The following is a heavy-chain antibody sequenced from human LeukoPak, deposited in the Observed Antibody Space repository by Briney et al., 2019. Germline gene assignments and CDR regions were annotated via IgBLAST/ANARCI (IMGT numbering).Heavy chain of an antibody. Sequence: PSETLSLTCAVYGGSFSGYYWSWIRQPPGKGLEWIGSIYYSGSTYYNPSLKSRVTISVDTSKNQFSLKLSSVTAADTAVYYCARRNNFSNWGAFDIWGQGTMVTVSS. D-gene: IGHD4-11*01. CDR2: IYYSGST. J-gene: IGHJ3*02. V-gene: IGHV4-34*01. CDR1: GGSFSGYY. CDR3: ARRNNFSNWGAFDI.